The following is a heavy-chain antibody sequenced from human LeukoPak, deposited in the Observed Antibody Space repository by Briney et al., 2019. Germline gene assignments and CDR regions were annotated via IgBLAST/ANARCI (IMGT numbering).Heavy chain of an antibody. V-gene: IGHV4-34*01. CDR2: INHSGST. CDR3: ARDKGLFARHFDY. J-gene: IGHJ4*02. Sequence: SETLSLTCAVYGGSFSGYYWSWIRQPPGKGLEWIGEINHSGSTNYNPSLKSRVTISVDTSKNQFSLKLSSVTAADTAVYYCARDKGLFARHFDYWGQGTLVTVSS. D-gene: IGHD3-22*01. CDR1: GGSFSGYY.